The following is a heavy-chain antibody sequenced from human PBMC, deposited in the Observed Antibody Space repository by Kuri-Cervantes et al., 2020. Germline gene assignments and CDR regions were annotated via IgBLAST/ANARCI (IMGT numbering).Heavy chain of an antibody. J-gene: IGHJ4*02. CDR2: ISGSGGST. Sequence: GESLKISCAASGFTFSSYSMSWVRQAPGKGLEWVSAISGSGGSTYYADSVKGRFTISRDNSKNTLYLQMNSLRAEDTAVYYCTTGMVITSGDYWGQGTLVTVSS. CDR1: GFTFSSYS. D-gene: IGHD3-22*01. V-gene: IGHV3-23*01. CDR3: TTGMVITSGDY.